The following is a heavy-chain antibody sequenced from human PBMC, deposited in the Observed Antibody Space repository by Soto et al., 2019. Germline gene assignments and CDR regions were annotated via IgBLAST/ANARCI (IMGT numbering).Heavy chain of an antibody. CDR1: GFTFSSYS. D-gene: IGHD6-19*01. CDR3: ARDGYSSGWYDGDY. Sequence: EVQLVESGGGLVQPGGSLRLSCAASGFTFSSYSMNWVRQAPGKGLEWVSYISSRSSTIYYADSVKGRFTISRDNAKNSLYLQMNSLRAEDTAVYYCARDGYSSGWYDGDYWGQGTLVTVSS. V-gene: IGHV3-48*01. CDR2: ISSRSSTI. J-gene: IGHJ4*02.